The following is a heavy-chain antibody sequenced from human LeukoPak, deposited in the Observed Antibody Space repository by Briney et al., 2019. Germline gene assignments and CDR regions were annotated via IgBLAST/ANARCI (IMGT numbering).Heavy chain of an antibody. V-gene: IGHV3-30*18. CDR2: ISYDGSNK. CDR3: AKDQFLSGSYGYFDY. Sequence: PGGSLRLSCAASGFTFSSYGMHWVRQAPGKGLEWVAVISYDGSNKYYADSVKGRFTISRDNSKNTLYLQMNSLRAEDTAVYYCAKDQFLSGSYGYFDYWGQGTLVTVSS. CDR1: GFTFSSYG. J-gene: IGHJ4*02. D-gene: IGHD1-26*01.